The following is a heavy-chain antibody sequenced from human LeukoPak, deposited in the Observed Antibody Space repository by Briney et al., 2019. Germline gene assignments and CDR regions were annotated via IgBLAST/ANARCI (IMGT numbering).Heavy chain of an antibody. V-gene: IGHV3-53*01. J-gene: IGHJ3*02. CDR2: IYNTGAT. CDR3: ARIEWERLGRAFDI. Sequence: PGGSLRLSCAPSGFTVSDNYMTWVRQAPGKGLEWVSSIYNTGATHYAESVKGRFTISRDNSKNTLFLQMNSLRAEDMAVYYCARIEWERLGRAFDIWGQGTMVTVSS. D-gene: IGHD1-26*01. CDR1: GFTVSDNY.